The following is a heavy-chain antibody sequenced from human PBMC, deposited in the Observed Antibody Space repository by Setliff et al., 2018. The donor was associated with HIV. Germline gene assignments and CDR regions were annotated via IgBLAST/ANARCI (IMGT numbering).Heavy chain of an antibody. CDR1: ELTFSNYA. CDR3: VTDSPGIYDFDH. CDR2: LSGSGGST. D-gene: IGHD1-26*01. Sequence: GGSLRLSCAASELTFSNYAMTWVRQAPGKGLEWVSSLSGSGGSTYYADSVKGRFTISRDNSKNTLYLRMNSLRAEDTAVYYCVTDSPGIYDFDHWGQGTLVTV. V-gene: IGHV3-23*01. J-gene: IGHJ4*02.